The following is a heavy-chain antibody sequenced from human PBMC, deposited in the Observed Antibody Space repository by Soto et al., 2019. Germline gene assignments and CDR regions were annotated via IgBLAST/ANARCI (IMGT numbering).Heavy chain of an antibody. CDR1: GFTFSNYA. CDR2: IGSSGGTT. CDR3: GKDPNGDYIGAFDI. V-gene: IGHV3-23*01. D-gene: IGHD2-21*02. J-gene: IGHJ3*02. Sequence: LRLSCAASGFTFSNYAMSWVRQAPGKGLEWVSGIGSSGGTTHLADSVKGRFTISRDNSKNTLYLQMNSLRVEDTAVYYCGKDPNGDYIGAFDIWGQGTMVTVSS.